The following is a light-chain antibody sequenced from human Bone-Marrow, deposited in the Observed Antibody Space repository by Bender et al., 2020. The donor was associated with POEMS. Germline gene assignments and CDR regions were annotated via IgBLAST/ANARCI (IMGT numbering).Light chain of an antibody. CDR1: SSNIGAHA. CDR3: AAWDGSLNGVV. V-gene: IGLV1-44*01. CDR2: SSH. Sequence: QSVLTQPPSASGTPGQRVTISCSGGSSNIGAHAVNWYQHLPGTAPKLLIYSSHRRPSGVPDRFSGSKSGTSASLAISGLQSEDEANYFCAAWDGSLNGVVFGGGAKLTVL. J-gene: IGLJ3*02.